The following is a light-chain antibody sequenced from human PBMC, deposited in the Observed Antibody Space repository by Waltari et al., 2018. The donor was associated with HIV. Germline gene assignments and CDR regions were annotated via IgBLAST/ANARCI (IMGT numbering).Light chain of an antibody. CDR2: EVS. Sequence: QSALTQPPSALGPPGQSATIPCPRTSSEAAGYNFSSWYQQHPGKAPKLMIHEVSKRPSGVPDRFSGSKSGNTASLTVSGLQAEDEADYYCSSYGGSSIWLFGGGTKLTVL. J-gene: IGLJ3*02. V-gene: IGLV2-8*01. CDR3: SSYGGSSIWL. CDR1: SSEAAGYNF.